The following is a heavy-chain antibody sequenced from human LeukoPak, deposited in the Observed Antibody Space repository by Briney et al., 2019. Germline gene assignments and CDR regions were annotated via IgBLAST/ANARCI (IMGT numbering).Heavy chain of an antibody. Sequence: GGSLRLSCAASGFTFSDYYMSWFRQAPGKGLEWLSYIRDSVSTIQYADSVKGRFTISRDNAKSSLYLQMNSLRAEDTAVYYCARDFYVRGLYGGDVWGQGTTVTVSS. J-gene: IGHJ6*02. CDR2: IRDSVSTI. D-gene: IGHD3-16*01. CDR1: GFTFSDYY. V-gene: IGHV3-11*01. CDR3: ARDFYVRGLYGGDV.